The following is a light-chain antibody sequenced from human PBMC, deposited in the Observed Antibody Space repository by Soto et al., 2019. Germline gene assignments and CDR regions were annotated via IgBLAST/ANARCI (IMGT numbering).Light chain of an antibody. V-gene: IGLV2-11*01. CDR3: SSYSGNYVYV. J-gene: IGLJ1*01. CDR1: ISDVGGYNY. CDR2: DVS. Sequence: LRQTGSGSGSPAQSHTIACTGTISDVGGYNYVSWYQRHAAKRPKLIIYDVSERPSGVPDRFSAYKSGNTASLTISGLQAEDEADYYCSSYSGNYVYVFGSGTSVTV.